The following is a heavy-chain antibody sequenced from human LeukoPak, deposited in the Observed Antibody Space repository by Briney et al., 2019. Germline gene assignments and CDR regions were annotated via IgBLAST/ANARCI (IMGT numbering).Heavy chain of an antibody. CDR2: ISSSSSYI. D-gene: IGHD3-10*01. J-gene: IGHJ5*02. CDR3: ARERIRGEGVNWFDP. V-gene: IGHV3-21*01. CDR1: GFTFSSYS. Sequence: PGGSLRLSCAASGFTFSSYSMNWVRQAPGKGREWVSSISSSSSYIYCADSVKGRFTISRDNAKNSLYLQINSLRAEDTAVYYCARERIRGEGVNWFDPWGQGTLVTVSS.